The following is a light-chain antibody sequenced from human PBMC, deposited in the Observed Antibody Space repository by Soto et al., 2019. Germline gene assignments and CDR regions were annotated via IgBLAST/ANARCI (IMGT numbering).Light chain of an antibody. V-gene: IGKV3-15*01. Sequence: EIVMTQSPATLSVSPGERATLSCRASQNIDINLVWYQQKPGQAPRLLIFRASTRATDIPARFSGSGSGTEFTLTISSLQSEDFAVYYCQQYNDWPPITFGQGTRLEIK. CDR1: QNIDIN. J-gene: IGKJ5*01. CDR3: QQYNDWPPIT. CDR2: RAS.